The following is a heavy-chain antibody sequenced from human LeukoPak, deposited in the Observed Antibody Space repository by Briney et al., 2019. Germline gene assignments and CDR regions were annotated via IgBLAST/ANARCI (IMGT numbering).Heavy chain of an antibody. D-gene: IGHD1-14*01. CDR3: ARDGAATGITLPQH. CDR2: ISYNGSNK. J-gene: IGHJ1*01. Sequence: GGSLRLSCAAPGFTLSSYTIHWVRQAPGKGLEWVAVISYNGSNKYYADSVKGRFTISRDNSKNTLYLQMNSLRSEDTAVYYCARDGAATGITLPQHWGQGTLVTVSS. CDR1: GFTLSSYT. V-gene: IGHV3-30-3*01.